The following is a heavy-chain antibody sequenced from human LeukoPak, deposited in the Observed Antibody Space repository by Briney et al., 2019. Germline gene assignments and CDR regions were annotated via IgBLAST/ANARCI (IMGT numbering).Heavy chain of an antibody. CDR3: AKGDCSSTSCYVDY. CDR1: GFTFDDYA. J-gene: IGHJ4*02. V-gene: IGHV3-9*01. Sequence: GGSLRLSCAASGFTFDDYAMHWVRQAPGKGLEWVSGISWNSGSIGYADSVKGRFTISRDNAKNSLYLQMNSLRAEDTALYYCAKGDCSSTSCYVDYWGQGTLVTVSS. CDR2: ISWNSGSI. D-gene: IGHD2-2*01.